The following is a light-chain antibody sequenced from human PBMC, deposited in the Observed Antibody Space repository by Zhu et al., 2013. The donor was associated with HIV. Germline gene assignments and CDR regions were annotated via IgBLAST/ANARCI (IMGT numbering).Light chain of an antibody. V-gene: IGKV3-20*01. CDR1: QTVSNSY. CDR2: DAF. J-gene: IGKJ1*01. CDR3: QQYGSSPPWT. Sequence: EIVLTQSPGTVSLSPGERATLSCRASQTVSNSYLAWYQQKPGQAPRLLIYDAFNRATGIPARFSGSGSETDFTLTISSLEPEDFAVYYCQQYGSSPPWTFGQGTKVEIK.